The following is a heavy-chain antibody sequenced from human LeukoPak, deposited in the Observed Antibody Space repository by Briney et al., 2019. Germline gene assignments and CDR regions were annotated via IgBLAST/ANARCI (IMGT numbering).Heavy chain of an antibody. CDR1: GFTFTSYV. Sequence: GGSLRLSCAASGFTFTSYVMHWVRQAPGKGLEWVAVISSDGSNKYYTDSVKGRFTISRDNSRNTLYLQMNSLRAEDTAVYYCARQAPSGNLDYWGQGTLVNVSS. CDR2: ISSDGSNK. CDR3: ARQAPSGNLDY. J-gene: IGHJ4*02. V-gene: IGHV3-30-3*01.